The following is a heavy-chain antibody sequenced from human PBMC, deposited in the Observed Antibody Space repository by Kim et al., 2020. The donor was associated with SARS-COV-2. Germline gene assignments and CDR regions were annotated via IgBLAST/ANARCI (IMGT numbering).Heavy chain of an antibody. J-gene: IGHJ4*02. CDR3: ARALESGSYYW. CDR2: IIPILGIA. CDR1: GGTFSSYA. D-gene: IGHD1-26*01. Sequence: SVKVSCKASGGTFSSYAISWVRQAPGQGLEWMGRIIPILGIANYAQKFQGRVTITADKSTSTAYMELSSLRSEDTAVYYCARALESGSYYWWGQGTLVTVSS. V-gene: IGHV1-69*04.